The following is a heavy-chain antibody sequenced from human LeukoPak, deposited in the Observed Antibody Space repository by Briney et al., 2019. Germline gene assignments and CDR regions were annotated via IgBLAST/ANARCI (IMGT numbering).Heavy chain of an antibody. Sequence: GGSLRLSCAASGLTFSSYSMNWVRQAPGKGLEWVSSISSSSSYIYYADSVKGRFTISRDNAKNSLYLQMNSLRAEDTAVYYCARDNFGYGGNFDAFDIWGQGTMVTVSS. J-gene: IGHJ3*02. V-gene: IGHV3-21*01. D-gene: IGHD4-23*01. CDR1: GLTFSSYS. CDR2: ISSSSSYI. CDR3: ARDNFGYGGNFDAFDI.